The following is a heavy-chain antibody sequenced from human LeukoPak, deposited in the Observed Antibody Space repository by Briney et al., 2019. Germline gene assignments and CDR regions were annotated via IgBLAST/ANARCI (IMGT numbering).Heavy chain of an antibody. V-gene: IGHV3-23*01. J-gene: IGHJ4*02. CDR2: ISGSGGST. CDR3: AKLIGDYGGDSGY. D-gene: IGHD4-23*01. Sequence: GGSLRLSCVVSGFTFSTHAMSWVRQVPGKGLEWVSSISGSGGSTYYADSVKGRFTISRDNSKNTLYLQMNSLRVEDTAVYNCAKLIGDYGGDSGYWGQGTLVTVSS. CDR1: GFTFSTHA.